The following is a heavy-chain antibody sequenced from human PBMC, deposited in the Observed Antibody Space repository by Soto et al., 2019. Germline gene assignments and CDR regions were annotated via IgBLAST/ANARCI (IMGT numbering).Heavy chain of an antibody. V-gene: IGHV1-8*01. CDR1: GYSFTSLD. D-gene: IGHD3-10*01. CDR3: ARGVSAGVYY. J-gene: IGHJ4*02. CDR2: MEPSTGRT. Sequence: QVQLVQSGAEVREPGASVKVSCKASGYSFTSLDINWVRQTAGQGLKWMGWMEPSTGRTGYAQKFQGRVTMTRDTSTIPAYMELTTLTSDDTAFYYCARGVSAGVYYWGQGTIVIVSS.